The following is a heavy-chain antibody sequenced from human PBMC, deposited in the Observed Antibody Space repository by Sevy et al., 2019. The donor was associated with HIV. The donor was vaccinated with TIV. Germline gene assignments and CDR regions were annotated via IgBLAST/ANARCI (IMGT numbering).Heavy chain of an antibody. Sequence: GGSLRLSCAASGFTFSNYGMHWVRQAPGKGLEWVAVICNNESNKYYADSVKGRFTISRDNSKNTLYLQMNSLRVEDTAVYFCARGGDFNDRSAKRDFDYWGQGTLATVSS. CDR3: ARGGDFNDRSAKRDFDY. D-gene: IGHD3-22*01. J-gene: IGHJ4*02. V-gene: IGHV3-33*01. CDR2: ICNNESNK. CDR1: GFTFSNYG.